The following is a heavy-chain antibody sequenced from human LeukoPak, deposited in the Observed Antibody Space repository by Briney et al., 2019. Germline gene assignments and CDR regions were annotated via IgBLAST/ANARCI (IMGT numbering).Heavy chain of an antibody. CDR1: GSSFTSYW. Sequence: GESLQISCKGSGSSFTSYWIGWVRRLPGKGLEGMGIIYPGDSDTRYSPSFQGQVTISADKSISTAYLQWSSLKASDTAMYYCARGSHSHYYGMDVWGRGTTVTVSS. J-gene: IGHJ6*02. CDR2: IYPGDSDT. CDR3: ARGSHSHYYGMDV. V-gene: IGHV5-51*01.